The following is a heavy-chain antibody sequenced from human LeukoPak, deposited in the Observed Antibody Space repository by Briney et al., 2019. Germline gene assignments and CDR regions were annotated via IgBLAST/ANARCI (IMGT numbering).Heavy chain of an antibody. CDR3: ARRFGSISKAGAFDI. V-gene: IGHV4-39*02. Sequence: SETLSLTCTVSGGSISSSSYYWGWLRQSPGKGLEWNVTIYYTGSTYYNPSLKTRFTISLDTPKNPFSLKLSSMTPADTAVYYCARRFGSISKAGAFDIWGQGTMVTVSS. CDR2: IYYTGST. J-gene: IGHJ3*02. CDR1: GGSISSSSYY. D-gene: IGHD2-15*01.